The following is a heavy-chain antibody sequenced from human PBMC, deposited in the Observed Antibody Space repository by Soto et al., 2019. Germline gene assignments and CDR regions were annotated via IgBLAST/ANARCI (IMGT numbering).Heavy chain of an antibody. D-gene: IGHD6-19*01. CDR1: GFTFSSSF. Sequence: LRLSCVASGFTFSSSFMGWVRQAPGKGLEWVANINQDGGVTYYVDSVQGRFTISRDNAKDSLFLQLKSLRGEDTAVYYCARYFRGSGRYFFDYWGQGTLVTVSS. J-gene: IGHJ4*02. CDR3: ARYFRGSGRYFFDY. V-gene: IGHV3-7*03. CDR2: INQDGGVT.